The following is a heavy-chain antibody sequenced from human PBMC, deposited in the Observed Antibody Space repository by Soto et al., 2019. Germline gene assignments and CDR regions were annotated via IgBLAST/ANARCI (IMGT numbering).Heavy chain of an antibody. J-gene: IGHJ4*02. Sequence: GGSLRLSCAASGFTFSSYAMIWVRQAPGKGLEWVSAISGSGGSTYYADSVKGRFAISRDNSMNTLYLQMNTLRAEDTAIYYCAKVSSSWYAGFFDLWGQGTLVTVSS. CDR1: GFTFSSYA. V-gene: IGHV3-23*01. CDR2: ISGSGGST. D-gene: IGHD6-13*01. CDR3: AKVSSSWYAGFFDL.